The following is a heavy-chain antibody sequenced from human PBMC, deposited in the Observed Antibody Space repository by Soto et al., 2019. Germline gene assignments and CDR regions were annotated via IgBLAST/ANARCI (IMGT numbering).Heavy chain of an antibody. J-gene: IGHJ4*02. CDR1: GGSISSYY. CDR2: IYYSGST. CDR3: ARHGTDYDILTGYRHSFDY. D-gene: IGHD3-9*01. V-gene: IGHV4-59*08. Sequence: PSETLSLTCTVSGGSISSYYWSWIRQPPGKGLEWIGYIYYSGSTNYNPSLKSRVTISVDTSKNQFSLKLSSVTAADTAVYYCARHGTDYDILTGYRHSFDYWGQGTLVTVSS.